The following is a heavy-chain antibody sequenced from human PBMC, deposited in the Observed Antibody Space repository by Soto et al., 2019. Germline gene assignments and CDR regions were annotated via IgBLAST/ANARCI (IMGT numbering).Heavy chain of an antibody. Sequence: PGGSLRLSCAASGFTLSSHWMHWVRQTPGKGLEWVANIKPDGTVKYYVDSVKGRFTISRDNAQNSLYLQMNSLRAEDTAVYFCARTIGGVDAFWGQGTLVTVSS. CDR1: GFTLSSHW. J-gene: IGHJ1*01. V-gene: IGHV3-7*01. CDR2: IKPDGTVK. CDR3: ARTIGGVDAF. D-gene: IGHD3-10*01.